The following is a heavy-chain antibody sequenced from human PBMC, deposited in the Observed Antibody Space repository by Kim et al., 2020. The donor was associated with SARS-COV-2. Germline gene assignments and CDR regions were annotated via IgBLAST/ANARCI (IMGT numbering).Heavy chain of an antibody. CDR1: GYSFTSYW. Sequence: GESLKISCKGSGYSFTSYWIGWVRQMPGKGLEWMGIIYPGDSDTRYSPSFQGQVTIPADKSISTAYLQWSSLKASDTAMYYCARPHASYYYDSSGYYYGTDKAFDIWGQGTMVTVSS. J-gene: IGHJ3*02. D-gene: IGHD3-22*01. V-gene: IGHV5-51*01. CDR3: ARPHASYYYDSSGYYYGTDKAFDI. CDR2: IYPGDSDT.